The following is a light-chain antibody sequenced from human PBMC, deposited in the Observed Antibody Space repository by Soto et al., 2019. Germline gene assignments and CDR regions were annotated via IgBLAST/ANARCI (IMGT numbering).Light chain of an antibody. V-gene: IGLV1-40*01. Sequence: QSVLTQPPSVSGAPGQRVTISCTGSSSNIGAGYDVHWYQQLPGTAPKLLIYGNSNRPSGVPDRFSGSKSGTSASLAITGLEAVDEADYYCQSYDGSLSGVVFGGGTKLTVL. CDR1: SSNIGAGYD. CDR2: GNS. CDR3: QSYDGSLSGVV. J-gene: IGLJ2*01.